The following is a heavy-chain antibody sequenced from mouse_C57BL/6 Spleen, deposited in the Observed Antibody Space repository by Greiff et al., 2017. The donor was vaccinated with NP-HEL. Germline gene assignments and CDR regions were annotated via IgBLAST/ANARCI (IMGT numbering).Heavy chain of an antibody. CDR1: GYTFTSYW. CDR3: ARVTTVVAFGC. CDR2: IHPNSGST. Sequence: QVQLQQPGAELVKPGASVKLSCKASGYTFTSYWMHWVKQRPGQGLEWIGMIHPNSGSTNYNEKFKSKATLTADKSSSTAYLQISSLTSGDSAVCYWARVTTVVAFGCWGQSATLTVS. J-gene: IGHJ2*01. D-gene: IGHD1-1*01. V-gene: IGHV1-64*01.